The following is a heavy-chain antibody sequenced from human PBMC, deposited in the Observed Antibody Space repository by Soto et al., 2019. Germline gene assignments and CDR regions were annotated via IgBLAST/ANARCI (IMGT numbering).Heavy chain of an antibody. CDR1: GFTVSSNY. Sequence: GSLRLSCAASGFTVSSNYMSWVRQAPGKGLEWVSVIYSGGSTYYADSVKGRFTISRDNSKNTLYLQMNSLRAEDTAVYYCEGRCSSTSCYWRSDCYYGMDVWGQGTTVTVSS. CDR3: EGRCSSTSCYWRSDCYYGMDV. J-gene: IGHJ6*02. V-gene: IGHV3-53*01. D-gene: IGHD2-2*01. CDR2: IYSGGST.